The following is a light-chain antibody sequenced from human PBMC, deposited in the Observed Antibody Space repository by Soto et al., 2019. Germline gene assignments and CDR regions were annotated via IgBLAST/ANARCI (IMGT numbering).Light chain of an antibody. Sequence: IVMTQSPDSLAVSLGERATITCRASQGIRNDLAWYQQKPGKAPKLLIYSASSLQSGVPSRSRGSGSGTDFTLTINFLQPEDFATYYCLQDYNYPRTFGQGTKVDIK. CDR3: LQDYNYPRT. CDR2: SAS. CDR1: QGIRND. V-gene: IGKV1-6*01. J-gene: IGKJ1*01.